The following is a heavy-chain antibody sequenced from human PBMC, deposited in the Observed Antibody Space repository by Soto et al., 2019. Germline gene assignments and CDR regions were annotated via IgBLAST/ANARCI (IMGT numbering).Heavy chain of an antibody. Sequence: GGSLRLSCAASGFTFSSYGMHWVRQAPGKGLEWVAVIWNDGSNKYYADSVKGRFTISRDNSKNTLYLQMNSLRAEDTAVYYCARDRLLWFCDLGYWGQGTLVTVSS. CDR3: ARDRLLWFCDLGY. J-gene: IGHJ4*02. D-gene: IGHD3-10*01. CDR1: GFTFSSYG. V-gene: IGHV3-33*01. CDR2: IWNDGSNK.